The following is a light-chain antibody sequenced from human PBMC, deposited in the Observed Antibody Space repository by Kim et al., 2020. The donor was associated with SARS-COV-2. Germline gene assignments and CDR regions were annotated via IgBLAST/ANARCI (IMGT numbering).Light chain of an antibody. Sequence: GQSITISCTGTNSCIGGDDYVSWYQQHPGKAPKLMIYDVTRRPSWVSNRFSGCKTGNTASLTISGRQADDDADYYCSSYTSSSTWVFGGGTKLTVL. CDR2: DVT. CDR3: SSYTSSSTWV. CDR1: NSCIGGDDY. J-gene: IGLJ3*02. V-gene: IGLV2-14*03.